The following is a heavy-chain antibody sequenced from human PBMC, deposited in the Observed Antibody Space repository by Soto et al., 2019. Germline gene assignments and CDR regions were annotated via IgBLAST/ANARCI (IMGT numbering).Heavy chain of an antibody. CDR1: GGTVSSYA. CDR2: IIPIFGTA. D-gene: IGHD3-22*01. CDR3: ASNYYDSSAYHNAFDI. J-gene: IGHJ3*02. V-gene: IGHV1-69*13. Sequence: SVKVSCKASGGTVSSYAISWVRQAPGQGLEWMGGIIPIFGTANYAQKFQGRVTITADESTSTAYMELSSLRSEDTAVYYCASNYYDSSAYHNAFDIWGQGTMVTVSS.